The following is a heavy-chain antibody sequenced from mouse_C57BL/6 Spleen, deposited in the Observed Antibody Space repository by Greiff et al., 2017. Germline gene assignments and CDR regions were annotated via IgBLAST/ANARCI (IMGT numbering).Heavy chain of an antibody. CDR2: IYPRSGNT. Sequence: QVQLQQSGAELARPGASVKLSCKASGYTFTSYGISWVKQRTGQGLEWIGEIYPRSGNTYYNEKFKGKATLTADKSSSTAYMELRSLTSEDSAVYFCARALITTVVATRYFDVWGTGTTVTVSS. J-gene: IGHJ1*03. D-gene: IGHD1-1*01. CDR1: GYTFTSYG. CDR3: ARALITTVVATRYFDV. V-gene: IGHV1-81*01.